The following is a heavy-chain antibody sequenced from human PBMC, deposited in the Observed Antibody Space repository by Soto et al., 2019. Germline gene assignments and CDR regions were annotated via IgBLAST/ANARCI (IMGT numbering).Heavy chain of an antibody. J-gene: IGHJ6*02. Sequence: PGGSLRLSCAASGFTVSSNYMSWVRQAPGKGLEWVSVIYSGGSTYYADSVKGRFTISRDNSKNTLYLQMNSLRAEDTAVYYCASRGDRYYDTSGYHLRYGMDVWGQGTTVTVSS. V-gene: IGHV3-53*01. CDR2: IYSGGST. CDR1: GFTVSSNY. D-gene: IGHD3-22*01. CDR3: ASRGDRYYDTSGYHLRYGMDV.